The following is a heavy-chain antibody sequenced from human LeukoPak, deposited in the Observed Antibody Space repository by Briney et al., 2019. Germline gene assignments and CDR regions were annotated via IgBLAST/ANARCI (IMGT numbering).Heavy chain of an antibody. D-gene: IGHD3-22*01. J-gene: IGHJ4*02. CDR3: ARVRGDSSGDY. CDR2: ISYSGST. CDR1: GGSITSGSYY. Sequence: SQTLSLTCTVSGGSITSGSYYWSWIRQHPGKGLEWIGYISYSGSTYSNPSLKSRLTISLDTSKNHFSLKLSSVTAADTAVYYCARVRGDSSGDYWGQGTLVTVSS. V-gene: IGHV4-31*03.